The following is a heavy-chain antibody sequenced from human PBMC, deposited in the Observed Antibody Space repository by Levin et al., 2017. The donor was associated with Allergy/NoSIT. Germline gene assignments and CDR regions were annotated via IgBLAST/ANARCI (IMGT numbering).Heavy chain of an antibody. CDR3: ARSDASATAIPSWFDP. V-gene: IGHV3-23*01. J-gene: IGHJ5*02. CDR2: ISGSGGST. CDR1: GFTFSSYA. Sequence: GGSLRLSCAASGFTFSSYAMSWVRQAPGKGLEWVSAISGSGGSTYYADSVKGRFTISRDNSKNTLYLQMNSLRAEDTAVYYCARSDASATAIPSWFDPWGQGTLVTVSS. D-gene: IGHD2-2*02.